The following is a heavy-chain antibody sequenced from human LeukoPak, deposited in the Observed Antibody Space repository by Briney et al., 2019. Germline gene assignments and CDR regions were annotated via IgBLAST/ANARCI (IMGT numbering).Heavy chain of an antibody. V-gene: IGHV4-59*01. CDR1: GGSITNYY. Sequence: SETLSLTCTVSGGSITNYYWSWIRQPPGKGLEWIGYIYYSGSTNYNPSLKSRVTISVDTSKNQFSLKLSSVTAADTAVYYCARGVGATGDFDYWGQGTLVTVSS. J-gene: IGHJ4*02. CDR2: IYYSGST. CDR3: ARGVGATGDFDY. D-gene: IGHD1-26*01.